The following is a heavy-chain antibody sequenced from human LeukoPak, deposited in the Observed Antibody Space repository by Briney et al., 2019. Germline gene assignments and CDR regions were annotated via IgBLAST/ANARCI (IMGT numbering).Heavy chain of an antibody. D-gene: IGHD6-19*01. CDR2: IKEDGSEK. J-gene: IGHJ6*03. CDR3: ARVIERAYSSGWYALPGLDYMDV. Sequence: GGSLRLSCAVSGFTFSSYWMSWVRQAPGKGLEWVANIKEDGSEKYYVDSVKGRCTISRDNAKNSLYLQMNSLRAEDTAVYYCARVIERAYSSGWYALPGLDYMDVWGKGTTVTVSS. CDR1: GFTFSSYW. V-gene: IGHV3-7*01.